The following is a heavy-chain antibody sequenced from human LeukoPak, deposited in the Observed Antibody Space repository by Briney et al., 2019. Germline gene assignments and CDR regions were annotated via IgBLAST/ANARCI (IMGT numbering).Heavy chain of an antibody. D-gene: IGHD3-22*01. CDR2: INPNSGGT. Sequence: GAPVKVSCTASGYTFTGYYMHWVRQAPGQGLEWMGWINPNSGGTNYAQKCQGRVTMTRDTSISTAYMELSSLRSDDTAVYYCALPVYYYDSYNYLMGRYFDYWGQGTLVTVSS. CDR1: GYTFTGYY. CDR3: ALPVYYYDSYNYLMGRYFDY. J-gene: IGHJ4*02. V-gene: IGHV1-2*02.